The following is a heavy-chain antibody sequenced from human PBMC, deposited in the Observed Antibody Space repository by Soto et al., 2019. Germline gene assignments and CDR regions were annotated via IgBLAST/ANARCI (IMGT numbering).Heavy chain of an antibody. Sequence: EVQVLESGGGLVQPGGSLRLSCAASGFTFSSYAMSWVRQAPGQGLEWVSAISGSGSNPYYADSVKGRFTISRDNSKNTLYLQMNSLRAEDPALYYCAKTASMTIRDGFDHWGQGTLVTVS. CDR3: AKTASMTIRDGFDH. J-gene: IGHJ4*02. CDR2: ISGSGSNP. V-gene: IGHV3-23*01. D-gene: IGHD4-17*01. CDR1: GFTFSSYA.